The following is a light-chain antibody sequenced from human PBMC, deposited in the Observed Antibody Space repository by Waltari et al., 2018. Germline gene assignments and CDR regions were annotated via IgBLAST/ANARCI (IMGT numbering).Light chain of an antibody. V-gene: IGKV1-39*01. CDR2: AAS. J-gene: IGKJ4*01. CDR3: QQSYETPLT. CDR1: HTITTY. Sequence: DTQMTQSPSSLSASVGDRVTITCRASHTITTYLNWYQQKPGKAPKVLISAASTLHSGVPSRVSGSGSGTYFTLTISSLQPEDFATYYCQQSYETPLTFGGGTRVEIK.